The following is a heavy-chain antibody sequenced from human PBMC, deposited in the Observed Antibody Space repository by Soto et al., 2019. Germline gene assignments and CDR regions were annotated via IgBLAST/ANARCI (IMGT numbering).Heavy chain of an antibody. V-gene: IGHV3-74*01. CDR3: AIRASYYDSSGYFDY. CDR2: INSDRSST. J-gene: IGHJ4*02. Sequence: MHGVRQAPGKGLVWVSRINSDRSSTSYADSVKGRFTISRDNAKNTLYLQMNSLRAEDTAVYYCAIRASYYDSSGYFDYWGQGT. D-gene: IGHD3-22*01.